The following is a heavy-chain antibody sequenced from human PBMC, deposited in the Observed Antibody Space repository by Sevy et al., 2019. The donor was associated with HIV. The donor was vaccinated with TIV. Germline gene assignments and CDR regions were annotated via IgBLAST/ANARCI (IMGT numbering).Heavy chain of an antibody. V-gene: IGHV3-30-3*01. D-gene: IGHD2-21*02. J-gene: IGHJ4*02. Sequence: GGSLRLSCAASGFTFSNYDMHWVRQDPGKGLEWVAVISHDGNYKNYADSVKVQFTISRDDFKNTLYLQMSSLRPEDTAVYFCARLFSCGGDCYYLDYWGQGALVTVSS. CDR3: ARLFSCGGDCYYLDY. CDR2: ISHDGNYK. CDR1: GFTFSNYD.